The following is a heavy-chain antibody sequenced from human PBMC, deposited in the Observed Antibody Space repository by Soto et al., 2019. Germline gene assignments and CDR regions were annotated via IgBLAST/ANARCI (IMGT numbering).Heavy chain of an antibody. Sequence: QVHLVQSGAEVKKPGASVKVSCKASGYTFTTSTMHWVRQAPGQSLEWMGWINAGNGKTKYSQKFQGRDTINRDTSASTAYMELSNLRSEDTAVYYCAKVGGPSTVGTRPVTYYYQYGMDVWGQGTTVTVS. CDR1: GYTFTTST. D-gene: IGHD6-6*01. V-gene: IGHV1-3*01. J-gene: IGHJ6*02. CDR2: INAGNGKT. CDR3: AKVGGPSTVGTRPVTYYYQYGMDV.